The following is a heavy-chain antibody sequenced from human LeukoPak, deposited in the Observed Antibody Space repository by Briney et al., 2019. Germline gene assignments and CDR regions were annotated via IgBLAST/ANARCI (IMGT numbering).Heavy chain of an antibody. D-gene: IGHD3-22*01. Sequence: GGSLRLSCAASGFTFSSYSMNWVRQAPGKGLEWVSYISSSSSTIYYADSVKGRFTISRDNAKNSLYLQMNSLRAEDTAVYYCARDKKINYYDSSGNPLGYWGQGTLVTVSS. CDR3: ARDKKINYYDSSGNPLGY. CDR2: ISSSSSTI. CDR1: GFTFSSYS. V-gene: IGHV3-48*01. J-gene: IGHJ4*02.